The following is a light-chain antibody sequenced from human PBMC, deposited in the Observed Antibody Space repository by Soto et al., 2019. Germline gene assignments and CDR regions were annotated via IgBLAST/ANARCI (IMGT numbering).Light chain of an antibody. CDR2: KAS. Sequence: DLQMTQSPSTLSASVGDRVTITCRASQSISSWLAWYQQKPGKAPKSLIYKASSLESGVPSRFSGSGSGTEFTLTISSLQSDDFATYYCQQYLSYPITFGQGTRLEIK. J-gene: IGKJ5*01. CDR1: QSISSW. CDR3: QQYLSYPIT. V-gene: IGKV1-5*03.